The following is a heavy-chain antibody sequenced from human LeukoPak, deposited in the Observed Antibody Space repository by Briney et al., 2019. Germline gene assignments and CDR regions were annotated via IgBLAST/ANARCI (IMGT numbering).Heavy chain of an antibody. J-gene: IGHJ6*02. CDR3: AKDTGGPSHRRSRVYYYYYGMDV. CDR1: GFTFGDYA. V-gene: IGHV3-9*01. D-gene: IGHD7-27*01. Sequence: QPGRSLRLSCAASGFTFGDYAMHWVRQAPGKGLEWVSGISWNSGSIGYADSVKGRFTISRDNAKNSLYLQMNSLRAEDTALYYCAKDTGGPSHRRSRVYYYYYGMDVWGQGTTVTVSS. CDR2: ISWNSGSI.